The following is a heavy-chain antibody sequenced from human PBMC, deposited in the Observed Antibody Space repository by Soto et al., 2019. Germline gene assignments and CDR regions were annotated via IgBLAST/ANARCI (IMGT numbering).Heavy chain of an antibody. Sequence: GASVKVSCKASGGTFSSYAISWVRQAPGQGLEWMGGIIPIFGTANYAQKFQGRVTITADESTSTAYMELSSLRSEDTAVYYCARSRTGTSWFDPWGQGTLVTVSS. CDR1: GGTFSSYA. V-gene: IGHV1-69*13. CDR3: ARSRTGTSWFDP. D-gene: IGHD1-7*01. CDR2: IIPIFGTA. J-gene: IGHJ5*02.